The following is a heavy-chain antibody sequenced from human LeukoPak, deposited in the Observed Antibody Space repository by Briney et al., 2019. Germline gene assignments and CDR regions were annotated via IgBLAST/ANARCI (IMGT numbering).Heavy chain of an antibody. D-gene: IGHD6-13*01. CDR2: ITWDGDST. J-gene: IGHJ4*02. CDR3: AKGTSSWHEFDS. Sequence: GGSLRLSCAASGFTFDDYAMHWVRQAPRKGLEWVSLITWDGDSTYYADSVKGRFTISRDNSKNYLYLQMNSLRAEDTALYYCAKGTSSWHEFDSWGQGTLVTVSS. CDR1: GFTFDDYA. V-gene: IGHV3-43D*03.